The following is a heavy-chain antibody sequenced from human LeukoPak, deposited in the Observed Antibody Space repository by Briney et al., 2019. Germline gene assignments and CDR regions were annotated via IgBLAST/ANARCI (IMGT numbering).Heavy chain of an antibody. Sequence: TSGTLSLTCAVSGGSISSSNWWSWVRQPPGKGLEWIGEIYHSGSTNYNPSLKSRVTISVDTSKNQFSLRLSSVTAADTAVYYCARLRSTSSGFDYWGQGTLVTVSS. CDR2: IYHSGST. V-gene: IGHV4-4*02. CDR1: GGSISSSNW. CDR3: ARLRSTSSGFDY. J-gene: IGHJ4*02. D-gene: IGHD6-19*01.